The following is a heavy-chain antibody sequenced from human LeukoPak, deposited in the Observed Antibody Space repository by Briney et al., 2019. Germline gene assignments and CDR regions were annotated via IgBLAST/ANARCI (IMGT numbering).Heavy chain of an antibody. CDR2: IKQDGSEK. Sequence: GGALRLSCTASGFTFSSYWMNWVRQAPGKGLEWVANIKQDGSEKYYVDSVKGRFTISRDNAKKSLYLQMNSLRAEDTAVYYCARETEMDNLDYWGQGTLVTVSS. V-gene: IGHV3-7*04. CDR3: ARETEMDNLDY. CDR1: GFTFSSYW. D-gene: IGHD5-24*01. J-gene: IGHJ4*02.